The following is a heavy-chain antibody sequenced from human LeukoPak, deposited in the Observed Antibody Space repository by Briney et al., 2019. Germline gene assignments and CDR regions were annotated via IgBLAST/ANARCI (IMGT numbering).Heavy chain of an antibody. CDR2: ISYDGNNI. Sequence: GRSLRLSCAASGFTFSSYAMHWVPQAPGKGLEWVAVISYDGNNIYYADSVEGRFTISRDNSKNTLYLQMNSLRAEDTAVYYCARDHRGITLVRGVHDYYYYYMDVWGKGTTVTISS. J-gene: IGHJ6*03. CDR1: GFTFSSYA. CDR3: ARDHRGITLVRGVHDYYYYYMDV. D-gene: IGHD3-10*01. V-gene: IGHV3-30*04.